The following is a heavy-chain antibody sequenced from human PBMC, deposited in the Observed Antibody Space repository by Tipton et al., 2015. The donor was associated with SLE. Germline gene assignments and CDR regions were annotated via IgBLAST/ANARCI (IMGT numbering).Heavy chain of an antibody. CDR1: GGSIRNYY. Sequence: TLSLTCTVSGGSIRNYYWSWIRQPPGKGLEWIGYIYYSGSSNYTPSLKSRVTISVDTSENQFSLKMTSVTAADTAEYYCARHASVTAKNYNGMDVWGQGTTVSVSS. V-gene: IGHV4-59*08. CDR2: IYYSGSS. CDR3: ARHASVTAKNYNGMDV. J-gene: IGHJ6*02. D-gene: IGHD2-21*02.